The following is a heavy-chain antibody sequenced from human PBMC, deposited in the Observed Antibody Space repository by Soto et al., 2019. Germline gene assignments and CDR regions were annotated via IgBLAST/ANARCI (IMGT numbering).Heavy chain of an antibody. D-gene: IGHD3-16*01. CDR1: GFSVSARGVG. CDR3: AHSPWGAAPDY. V-gene: IGHV2-5*01. J-gene: IGHJ4*02. Sequence: SGPTLVNPTHTLTLTCALSGFSVSARGVGVGWIRQPPGKALEWLAIIYWNDDKLYRPSLQSRLTITKDTSKNQVVLTMTNMDPVDTATYYCAHSPWGAAPDYWGQGTLVTVSS. CDR2: IYWNDDK.